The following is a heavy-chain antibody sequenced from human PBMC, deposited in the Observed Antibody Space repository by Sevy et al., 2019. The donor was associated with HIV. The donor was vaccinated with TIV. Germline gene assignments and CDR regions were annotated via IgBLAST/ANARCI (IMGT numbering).Heavy chain of an antibody. CDR1: GFTVSSNY. Sequence: GGSLRLSCAASGFTVSSNYMSWVRQAPGKGLEWVSVIYSGGSTYYADSVKGRFTISRDNSKNTLYLQMNSLRAEDTAVYYCAKERILRWSDIDYWGQGTLVTVSS. V-gene: IGHV3-53*01. CDR2: IYSGGST. D-gene: IGHD4-17*01. CDR3: AKERILRWSDIDY. J-gene: IGHJ4*02.